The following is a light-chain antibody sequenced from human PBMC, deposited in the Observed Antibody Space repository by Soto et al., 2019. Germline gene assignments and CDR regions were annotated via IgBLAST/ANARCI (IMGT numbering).Light chain of an antibody. CDR1: QSLLYSNGYNF. V-gene: IGKV2-28*01. CDR3: MQPLQTPWT. Sequence: DIVLTQSPLSLPVTPGEPASISCRSTQSLLYSNGYNFLNWYLQKPGQSPQLLVYLGSNRASGVTDRFRGRGSGTDFTLKISRVEAEEVGVYYCMQPLQTPWTFGQGTKVEIK. CDR2: LGS. J-gene: IGKJ1*01.